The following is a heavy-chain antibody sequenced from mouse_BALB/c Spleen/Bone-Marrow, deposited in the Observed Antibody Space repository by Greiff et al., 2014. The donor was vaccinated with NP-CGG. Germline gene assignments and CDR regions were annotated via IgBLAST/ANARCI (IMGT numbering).Heavy chain of an antibody. D-gene: IGHD1-3*01. CDR1: GYTFTDYH. CDR3: ARKRDNLYYFDY. CDR2: VNPYNGGT. Sequence: VQLKESGPELVKPGASVKMSCKASGYTFTDYHMDWVKQSHGESFEWIGRVNPYNGGTSYNQKFEGKATLTVDKSSSTAYMELNSLTSEDSAVYYCARKRDNLYYFDYWGQGTTLTVSS. V-gene: IGHV1-19*01. J-gene: IGHJ2*01.